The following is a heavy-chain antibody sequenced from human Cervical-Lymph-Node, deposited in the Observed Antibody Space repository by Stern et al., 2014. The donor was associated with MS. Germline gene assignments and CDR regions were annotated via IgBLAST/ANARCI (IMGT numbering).Heavy chain of an antibody. CDR1: GGSISSSYY. D-gene: IGHD4-11*01. V-gene: IGHV4-39*01. J-gene: IGHJ4*02. CDR3: VRQVTVRSRFDY. CDR2: IADTGRT. Sequence: VQLVESGPGLVKPSETLSRTCTVSGGSISSSYYWGWIRQSSGKGLEWIGSIADTGRTFYNPSLKRRSTISVDTSNTNFPQKLSSVTAADTAVYYCVRQVTVRSRFDYWGQGTLVTVSS.